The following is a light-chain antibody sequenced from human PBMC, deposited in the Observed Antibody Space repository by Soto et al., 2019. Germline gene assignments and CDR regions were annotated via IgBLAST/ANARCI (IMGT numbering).Light chain of an antibody. CDR3: QQSYSTPYT. J-gene: IGKJ2*01. CDR1: QSISSY. V-gene: IGKV1-39*01. CDR2: AAS. Sequence: DIQMPQSVSSLSASVGDRITITCRASQSISSYLNWYQQKPGKAPELLIYAASSLQSGVPSRFSGSGSGTDFTLTISSLEPEDFATYYCQQSYSTPYTFGQGTKLEIK.